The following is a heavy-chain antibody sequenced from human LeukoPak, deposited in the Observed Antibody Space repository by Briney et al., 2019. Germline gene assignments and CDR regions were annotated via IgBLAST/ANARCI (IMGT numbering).Heavy chain of an antibody. J-gene: IGHJ4*02. Sequence: SETLSLTCAVYGGSFSGYYWSWIRQPPGKGLEWIGEINHSGSTNYNPSLKSRVTISVDTSKNQFSLKLSSVTAADTAVYYCARGQMATIQYFDYWGQGTLVTVSS. D-gene: IGHD5-24*01. CDR3: ARGQMATIQYFDY. CDR1: GGSFSGYY. V-gene: IGHV4-34*01. CDR2: INHSGST.